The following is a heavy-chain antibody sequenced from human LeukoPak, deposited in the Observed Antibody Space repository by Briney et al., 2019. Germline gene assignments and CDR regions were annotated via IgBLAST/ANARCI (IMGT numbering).Heavy chain of an antibody. CDR3: ARDPRPQFYDSSGYYHFGFDY. V-gene: IGHV3-66*01. Sequence: GGSLRLSCAASGFTVSSNYMSWVRQAPGKGLEWVSVIYSGGSTYYADSVKGRFTISRDNSKNTLYLQMNSLRAEDTAVYYCARDPRPQFYDSSGYYHFGFDYWGQGTLVTVSS. J-gene: IGHJ4*02. CDR1: GFTVSSNY. D-gene: IGHD3-22*01. CDR2: IYSGGST.